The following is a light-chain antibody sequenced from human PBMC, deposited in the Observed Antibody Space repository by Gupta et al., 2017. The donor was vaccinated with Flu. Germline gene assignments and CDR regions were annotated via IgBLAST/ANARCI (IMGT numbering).Light chain of an antibody. CDR2: KDS. Sequence: SYELTQPPSVSVSPGQTARLTCSGDSLSTQYVYWYHQKPGQAPVLLVYKDSERPSGIPDRFSGSSSGTIATLTISGVQAEDEADYYCQSADSSAHSVVFGGGTKLTVL. CDR1: SLSTQY. CDR3: QSADSSAHSVV. J-gene: IGLJ2*01. V-gene: IGLV3-25*02.